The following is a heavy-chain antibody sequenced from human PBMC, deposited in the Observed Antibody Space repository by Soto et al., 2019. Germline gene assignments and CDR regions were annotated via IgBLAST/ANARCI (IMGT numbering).Heavy chain of an antibody. CDR1: GFTFSSYA. CDR2: ISGSGDST. D-gene: IGHD6-13*01. J-gene: IGHJ6*02. CDR3: AKDRVGAAAGPTKFYGMDV. V-gene: IGHV3-23*01. Sequence: EVQLLESGGGLVQPGGSLRLSCAASGFTFSSYAMSWVRQAPGEGLEWVSVISGSGDSTYYADSVRGRFTISRDNSKNTLYLQMNSLRAEDTAVYYCAKDRVGAAAGPTKFYGMDVWGQGTTVTVSS.